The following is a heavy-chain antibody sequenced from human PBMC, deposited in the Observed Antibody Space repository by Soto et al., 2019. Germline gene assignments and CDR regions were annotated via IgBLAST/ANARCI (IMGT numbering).Heavy chain of an antibody. CDR3: ARGDTPMITGMDSFDI. Sequence: PGGSLRLSCAASGVTVRSYAMSWARQAPGKGLEWVANIKQDGTEKNYVDSVKGRFTISRDNARKSLYLQMDSLRAEDTAVYFCARGDTPMITGMDSFDIWGQGTMVTVSS. V-gene: IGHV3-7*01. D-gene: IGHD5-18*01. CDR1: GVTVRSYA. CDR2: IKQDGTEK. J-gene: IGHJ3*02.